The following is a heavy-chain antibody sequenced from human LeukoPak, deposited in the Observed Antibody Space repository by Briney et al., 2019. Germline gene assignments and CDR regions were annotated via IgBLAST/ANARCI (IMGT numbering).Heavy chain of an antibody. CDR1: GFTVSTYG. Sequence: PGGSLRLSCAASGFTVSTYGMHWLREAPGKGLEGVPVIWYDGSNKNYVDSVKGRFTISRDNSKNTLYLQMNSLRAEDTAVYYRAKDPGYDDPQYYYMDVWGKGTTVTVSS. CDR3: AKDPGYDDPQYYYMDV. J-gene: IGHJ6*03. V-gene: IGHV3-33*06. CDR2: IWYDGSNK. D-gene: IGHD3-9*01.